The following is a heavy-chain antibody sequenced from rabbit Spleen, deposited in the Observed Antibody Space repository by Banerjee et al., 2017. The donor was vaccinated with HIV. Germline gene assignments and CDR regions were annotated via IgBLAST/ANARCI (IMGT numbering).Heavy chain of an antibody. CDR1: GFSFSVGYD. Sequence: QLVESGGGLVKPGASLTLTCTASGFSFSVGYDMCWVRQAPGKGPEWIGYVDVVSGNTYYASWVNGRFTISSHNAQNTLYLQLSSLTVADTATYFCARDLADVIGWNFGLWGPGTLVTVS. CDR3: ARDLADVIGWNFGL. CDR2: VDVVSGNT. V-gene: IGHV1S7*01. J-gene: IGHJ4*01. D-gene: IGHD1-1*01.